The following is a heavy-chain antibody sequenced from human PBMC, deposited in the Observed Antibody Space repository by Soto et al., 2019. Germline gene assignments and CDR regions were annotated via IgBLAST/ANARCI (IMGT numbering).Heavy chain of an antibody. V-gene: IGHV3-33*01. J-gene: IGHJ6*02. CDR1: GFTFSSYG. CDR2: IWYDGSNK. Sequence: QVQLVESGGGVVQPGRSLRLSCAASGFTFSSYGMHWVRQAPGKGLEWVAVIWYDGSNKYYADSVKGRFTISRDNSKNTLYLQMNSLRAEDTAVYYCARELQTRHKYYCGMDVWGQGTTVTVSS. CDR3: ARELQTRHKYYCGMDV. D-gene: IGHD4-4*01.